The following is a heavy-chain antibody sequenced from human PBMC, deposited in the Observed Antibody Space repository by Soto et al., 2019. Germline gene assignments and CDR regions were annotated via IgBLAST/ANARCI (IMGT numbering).Heavy chain of an antibody. CDR2: ILSNDEK. CDR1: GFSLSNARMG. D-gene: IGHD2-2*01. J-gene: IGHJ4*02. V-gene: IGHV2-26*01. CDR3: ARIGYCSGTSCSSTYYFDY. Sequence: QVTLKESGPVLVKPTEPLTLTCTVSGFSLSNARMGVSWIRQPPGKALEWLAHILSNDEKSYSTSLKSSLTTSKDTSKSQVVLTMTNMDPVDTATYYSARIGYCSGTSCSSTYYFDYWGQGTLVTVSS.